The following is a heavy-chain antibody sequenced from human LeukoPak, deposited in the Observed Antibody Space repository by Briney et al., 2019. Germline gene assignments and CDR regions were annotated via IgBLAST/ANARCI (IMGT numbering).Heavy chain of an antibody. D-gene: IGHD3-10*01. CDR1: GGSISGYY. CDR2: IYYSGST. V-gene: IGHV4-59*12. Sequence: SETLSLTCTVSGGSISGYYWSWIRQPPGKGLEWIGYIYYSGSTFYNPSLKSRVTISLDTSRNQFSLKLSSVTAADTAVYYCARDVGNSGLFDYWGQGTLVTVSS. CDR3: ARDVGNSGLFDY. J-gene: IGHJ4*02.